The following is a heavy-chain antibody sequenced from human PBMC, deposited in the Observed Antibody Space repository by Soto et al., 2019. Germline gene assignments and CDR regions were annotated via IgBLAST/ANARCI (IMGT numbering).Heavy chain of an antibody. CDR2: VKDRGRT. CDR1: GGSFIDYH. J-gene: IGHJ6*02. CDR3: ERAGGAYDYRMDV. Sequence: PSETLSLTCGVYGGSFIDYHWSWVRQPPGKGLEWIGEVKDRGRTKYNPSLKSRVIISLDTPKSQLSLKLSAVTAADTAIYYCERAGGAYDYRMDVWGQGTTVTVSS. V-gene: IGHV4-34*01. D-gene: IGHD1-1*01.